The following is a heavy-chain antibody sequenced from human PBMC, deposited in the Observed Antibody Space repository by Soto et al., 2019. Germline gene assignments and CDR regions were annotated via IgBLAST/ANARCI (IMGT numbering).Heavy chain of an antibody. V-gene: IGHV5-51*01. D-gene: IGHD6-13*01. CDR3: LTLQGAAGDNDLAFDY. J-gene: IGHJ4*02. CDR2: IYPGDSDT. Sequence: GESLKISCKGSGYRFTNYWIGWVRQMPGKGLEWMGIIYPGDSDTRYSPSFQGQVTISADKSINTAYLQWSSLKASDTAMYYCLTLQGAAGDNDLAFDYGCQRIVVTVS. CDR1: GYRFTNYW.